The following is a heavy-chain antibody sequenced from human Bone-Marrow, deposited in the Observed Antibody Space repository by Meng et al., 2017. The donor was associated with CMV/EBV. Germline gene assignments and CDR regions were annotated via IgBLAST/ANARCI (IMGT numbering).Heavy chain of an antibody. CDR1: GFTFSSYE. J-gene: IGHJ4*02. CDR2: IYSGGSST. Sequence: GGSLRLSCAASGFTFSSYEMNWVRQAPGKGLEWVSVIYSGGSSTYYADSVKGRFTISRDNSKNTLYLQMNSLRAEDTAVYYCAKAGCSSTSCHIDYSGQGTLVTSPQ. D-gene: IGHD2-2*02. V-gene: IGHV3-23*03. CDR3: AKAGCSSTSCHIDY.